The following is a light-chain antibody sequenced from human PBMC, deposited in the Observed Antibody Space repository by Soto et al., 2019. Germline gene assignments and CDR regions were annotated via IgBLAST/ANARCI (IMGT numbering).Light chain of an antibody. Sequence: DIQMTQSPSSLSASVGDRVTITCRASQSINNYLSWYRQKSGKAPDRLIFAASTLASGVPSRFSGSGSGTNFTLTISGLQPEDFANYFCQQTFSSPLTFGGGTKVDIK. CDR2: AAS. J-gene: IGKJ4*01. CDR3: QQTFSSPLT. CDR1: QSINNY. V-gene: IGKV1-39*01.